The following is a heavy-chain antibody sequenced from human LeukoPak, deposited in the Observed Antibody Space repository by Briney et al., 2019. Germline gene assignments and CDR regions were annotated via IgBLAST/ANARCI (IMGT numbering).Heavy chain of an antibody. D-gene: IGHD6-13*01. CDR1: GGSFSGYY. Sequence: PSETLSLTCAVYGGSFSGYYWSWIRQPPGKGLEWVGGINHSGSTNYNPSLKSRVTISVDTSKNQFSLKLSSVTAADSAVYYWPSVAVAVRLRRAYYYYMDVGSKGSTDTVSS. J-gene: IGHJ6*03. CDR3: PSVAVAVRLRRAYYYYMDV. CDR2: INHSGST. V-gene: IGHV4-34*01.